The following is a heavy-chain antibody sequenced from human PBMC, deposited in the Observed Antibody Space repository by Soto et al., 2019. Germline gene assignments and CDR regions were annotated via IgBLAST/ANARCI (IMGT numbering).Heavy chain of an antibody. CDR3: ARDQVRPYAHAYYYGMDV. D-gene: IGHD2-2*01. CDR2: ISSSSSYI. J-gene: IGHJ6*04. V-gene: IGHV3-21*01. CDR1: GLPSSNCS. Sequence: RRASVSAGLPSSNCSRNLLLQSKRHGLEWVSSISSSSSYIYYADSVKGRFTISRDNAKNSLYLQMNSLRAEDTAVYYCARDQVRPYAHAYYYGMDVRGTVTTLTV.